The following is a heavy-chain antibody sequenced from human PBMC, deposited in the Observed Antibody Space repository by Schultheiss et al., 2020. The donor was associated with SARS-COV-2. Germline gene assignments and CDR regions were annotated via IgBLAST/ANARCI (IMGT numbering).Heavy chain of an antibody. D-gene: IGHD3-10*01. CDR1: GGAFSNYA. Sequence: ASVKVSCKTSGGAFSNYAISWVRQAPGQGLEWMGWISGYNGNTNYAQKFQGRVTMTTDTSTSTVYMELSSLRSEDTAVYYCARESYWVGMVRGPEDYYGMDVWGQGTTVTVSS. CDR3: ARESYWVGMVRGPEDYYGMDV. CDR2: ISGYNGNT. J-gene: IGHJ6*02. V-gene: IGHV1-18*01.